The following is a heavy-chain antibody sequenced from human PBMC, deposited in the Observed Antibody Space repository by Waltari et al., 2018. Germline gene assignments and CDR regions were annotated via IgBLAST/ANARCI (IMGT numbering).Heavy chain of an antibody. CDR1: GFTFSSYW. CDR2: INTDGSTT. J-gene: IGHJ1*01. V-gene: IGHV3-74*01. D-gene: IGHD6-13*01. CDR3: VIGAQHVSNWYASEYFHH. Sequence: EVQLVESGGGLVQPGGSLRLSCAASGFTFSSYWMHWVRQAPGKGLVWVPDINTDGSTTNYADSVKVRFTISRHNAKNTLYLQMDSLRAEETAVYYGVIGAQHVSNWYASEYFHHWGQGTLVTVSS.